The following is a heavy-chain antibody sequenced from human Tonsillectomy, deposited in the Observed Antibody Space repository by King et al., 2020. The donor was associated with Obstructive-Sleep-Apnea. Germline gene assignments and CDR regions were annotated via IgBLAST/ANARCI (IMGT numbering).Heavy chain of an antibody. J-gene: IGHJ4*02. Sequence: VQLQESGPGLVKPSETLSLTCTVSGGSISKYYWSWIRQPPGKGLEWIGYMYYSGNTNYNPSLKSRVTISADTSKIHFSRRLSSVTAADTAISYCARHRGGEDSGGYGDYFDYWGQGTLVTVSS. V-gene: IGHV4-59*08. D-gene: IGHD5-12*01. CDR3: ARHRGGEDSGGYGDYFDY. CDR2: MYYSGNT. CDR1: GGSISKYY.